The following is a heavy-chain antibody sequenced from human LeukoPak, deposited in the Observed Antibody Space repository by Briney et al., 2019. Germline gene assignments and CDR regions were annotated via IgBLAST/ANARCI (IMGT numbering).Heavy chain of an antibody. V-gene: IGHV3-33*06. CDR2: IWYDGSNK. CDR3: AKSRRDYAFWSGYY. J-gene: IGHJ4*02. D-gene: IGHD3-3*01. Sequence: GGSLRLSCAASGFTFSTYGMHWVRQAPGKGLEWVAVIWYDGSNKYHADSVKGRFTISRDNSKNTLYLQMNSLRAEDTAVYYCAKSRRDYAFWSGYYWGQGTLVTVSS. CDR1: GFTFSTYG.